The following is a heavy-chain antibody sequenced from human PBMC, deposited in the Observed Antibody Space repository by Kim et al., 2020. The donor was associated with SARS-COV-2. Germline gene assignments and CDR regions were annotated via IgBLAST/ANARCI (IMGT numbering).Heavy chain of an antibody. CDR1: GGSISSGGYY. CDR3: ASSTYYYDSSGFYYYYGMDV. D-gene: IGHD3-22*01. J-gene: IGHJ6*02. V-gene: IGHV4-31*03. Sequence: SETLSLTCTVSGGSISSGGYYWSWIRQHPGKGLEWIGYIYYSGSTYYNPSLKSRVTISVDTSKNQFSLKLSSVTAADTAVYYCASSTYYYDSSGFYYYYGMDVRGQGTTVTVSS. CDR2: IYYSGST.